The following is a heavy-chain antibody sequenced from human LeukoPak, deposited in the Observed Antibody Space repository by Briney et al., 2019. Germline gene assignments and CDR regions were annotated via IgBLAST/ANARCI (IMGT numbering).Heavy chain of an antibody. Sequence: SETLSLTCTVSAASSSSHYLSWIRQPPGKGLEWIGYIYYSGSTNYNPSLKSRVTISVDTSKNQFSLKLRSVTAADTAVYYCARAAYCSTTNCCLDYWGQGTPVTVCS. CDR3: ARAAYCSTTNCCLDY. D-gene: IGHD2-2*01. CDR2: IYYSGST. V-gene: IGHV4-59*11. J-gene: IGHJ4*02. CDR1: AASSSSHY.